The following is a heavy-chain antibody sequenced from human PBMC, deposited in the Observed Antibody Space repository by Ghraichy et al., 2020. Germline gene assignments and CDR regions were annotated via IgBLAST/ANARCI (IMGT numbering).Heavy chain of an antibody. J-gene: IGHJ3*02. V-gene: IGHV4-31*03. CDR3: ARVPRNLYAFDI. Sequence: SETLSLTCSVSGGSIRDGDFYWNWVRQLPGKGLEWIGFIYYSGSTFYNPTLKSRVIISMDTSRNQFSLSLSSVTAADTAVYFCARVPRNLYAFDIWGQGTLGTVSS. CDR2: IYYSGST. CDR1: GGSIRDGDFY. D-gene: IGHD1-14*01.